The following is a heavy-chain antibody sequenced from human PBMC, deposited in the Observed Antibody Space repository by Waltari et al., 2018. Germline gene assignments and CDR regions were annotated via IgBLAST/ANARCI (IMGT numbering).Heavy chain of an antibody. V-gene: IGHV1-69*01. CDR2: IIPIFGTA. Sequence: YAISWVRQAPGQGLEWMGGIIPIFGTANYAQKFQGRVTITADESTSTAYMELSSLRSEDTAVYYCARAPYYYDSSGYYYVLAEYFQHWGQGTLVTVSS. J-gene: IGHJ1*01. D-gene: IGHD3-22*01. CDR1: YA. CDR3: ARAPYYYDSSGYYYVLAEYFQH.